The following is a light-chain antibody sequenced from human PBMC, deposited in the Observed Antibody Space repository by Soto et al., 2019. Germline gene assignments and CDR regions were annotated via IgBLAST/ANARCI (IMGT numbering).Light chain of an antibody. CDR1: TSDVGGYNY. V-gene: IGLV2-14*01. CDR3: SSYTSGSTLV. Sequence: QSVLTQPASVSGSPGQSITISCTGTTSDVGGYNYVSWYQQHPGKAPKLMIYEVSNRPSGVSNRFSGSKSGNTASLTISGLQTSDEADYYCSSYTSGSTLVFGTGTKVIV. J-gene: IGLJ1*01. CDR2: EVS.